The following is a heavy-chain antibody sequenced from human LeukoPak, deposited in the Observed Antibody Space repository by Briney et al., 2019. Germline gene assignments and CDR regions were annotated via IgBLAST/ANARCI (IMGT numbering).Heavy chain of an antibody. Sequence: SGTLSLTCSVSAGSIRSSSWWSWVRQSPVKGLEWIGEIYLYGTTNYNPSLKSRVTMSVDRSKNQFSLKLSSVTAADTAVYYCARQQWEQQGRDYYFNGLDVWGPGTTVIVSS. D-gene: IGHD1-26*01. J-gene: IGHJ6*02. CDR1: AGSIRSSSW. CDR3: ARQQWEQQGRDYYFNGLDV. V-gene: IGHV4-4*02. CDR2: IYLYGTT.